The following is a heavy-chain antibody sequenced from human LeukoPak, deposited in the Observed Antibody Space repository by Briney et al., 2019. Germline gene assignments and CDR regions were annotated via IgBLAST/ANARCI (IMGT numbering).Heavy chain of an antibody. Sequence: ASVKVSCKASGYTFTSYGINWVRQAPGEGLEWMGWISAYNGNTKYAQKLQGRVTMTTDTSTSTAYMEMKSLGSDDTAVYYCARDRYCGGGSCYHLNYFDYWGQGTLVTVSS. CDR3: ARDRYCGGGSCYHLNYFDY. CDR2: ISAYNGNT. D-gene: IGHD2-15*01. CDR1: GYTFTSYG. J-gene: IGHJ4*02. V-gene: IGHV1-18*01.